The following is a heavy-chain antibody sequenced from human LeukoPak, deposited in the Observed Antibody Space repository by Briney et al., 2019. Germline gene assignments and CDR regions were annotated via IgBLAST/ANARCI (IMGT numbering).Heavy chain of an antibody. CDR2: IIPIFGTA. D-gene: IGHD3-10*01. V-gene: IGHV1-69*13. J-gene: IGHJ4*02. Sequence: SVKVSCKASEGTFSSYAISWVRQAPGQGLEWMGGIIPIFGTANYAQKFQGRVTITADESTGTAYMELSSLRSEDTAVYYCARGNRQLAYYGSGSRLPFDYWGQGTLVTVSS. CDR1: EGTFSSYA. CDR3: ARGNRQLAYYGSGSRLPFDY.